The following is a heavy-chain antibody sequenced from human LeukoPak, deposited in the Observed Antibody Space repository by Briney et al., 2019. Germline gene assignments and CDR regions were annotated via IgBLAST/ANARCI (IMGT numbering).Heavy chain of an antibody. D-gene: IGHD2-15*01. V-gene: IGHV4-39*07. Sequence: SETLSLTCTVSGGSISSSSYYWGWIRQPPGKGLEWIGSIYYSGSTYYNPSLKSRVTISVDTSKNQFSLKLSSVTAADTAVYYCARETVVVGFDYWGQGTLVTVSS. CDR2: IYYSGST. J-gene: IGHJ4*02. CDR1: GGSISSSSYY. CDR3: ARETVVVGFDY.